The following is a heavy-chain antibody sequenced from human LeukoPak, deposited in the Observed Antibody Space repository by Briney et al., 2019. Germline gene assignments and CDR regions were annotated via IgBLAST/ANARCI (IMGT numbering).Heavy chain of an antibody. D-gene: IGHD1-26*01. V-gene: IGHV3-30*02. Sequence: GGSLRLSCAASGLTFSSYGMHWVRQAPGKGLEWVAFIRYDGSNKYYADSVKGRFTISRDNSKNTLYLQMNSLRAEDTAVYYCAKDGPYSGSWTLDYWGQGTLVTVSS. CDR1: GLTFSSYG. J-gene: IGHJ4*02. CDR2: IRYDGSNK. CDR3: AKDGPYSGSWTLDY.